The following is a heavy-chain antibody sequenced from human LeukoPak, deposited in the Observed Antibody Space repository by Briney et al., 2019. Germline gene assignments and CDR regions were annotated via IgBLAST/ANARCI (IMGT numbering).Heavy chain of an antibody. CDR1: GYTFTSYG. CDR2: ISAYNGNT. J-gene: IGHJ4*02. D-gene: IGHD1-26*01. V-gene: IGHV1-18*01. Sequence: GASVKVSCKASGYTFTSYGISWVRQAPGQGLEWMGWISAYNGNTNYAQKLQGRVTMTTDTSTSTAYMELRSLRSDDTAVYYCAREGGKGPIENRYSGSYFDYWGQGTLVTVSS. CDR3: AREGGKGPIENRYSGSYFDY.